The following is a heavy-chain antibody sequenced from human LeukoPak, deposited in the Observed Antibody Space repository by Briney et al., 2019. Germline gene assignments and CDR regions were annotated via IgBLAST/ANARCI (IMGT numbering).Heavy chain of an antibody. CDR1: GYTFSTYW. V-gene: IGHV5-51*01. CDR3: ARSRGAHFDY. CDR2: IYPGDSET. J-gene: IGHJ4*02. Sequence: PGESLKISCKGSGYTFSTYWTGWVRQMPGKGLEWMGIIYPGDSETRYSPSFQGQVTISADKSISTAYLQWSSLKASDTAMYYCARSRGAHFDYWGQGTLVTVSS. D-gene: IGHD3-10*01.